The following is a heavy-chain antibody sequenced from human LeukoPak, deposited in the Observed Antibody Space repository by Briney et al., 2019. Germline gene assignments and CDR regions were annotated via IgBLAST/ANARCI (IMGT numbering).Heavy chain of an antibody. CDR1: GFTFSNHL. J-gene: IGHJ3*02. Sequence: GGSLRLSCVGSGFTFSNHLMNWVRQAPGKGLEWVSFISSTGGTIYYADSVKGRFTVSRDNAKNSLLLQMNSLRAEDTALYYCARGYSRAAFDIWGRGTMVTVSS. V-gene: IGHV3-48*01. D-gene: IGHD2-15*01. CDR2: ISSTGGTI. CDR3: ARGYSRAAFDI.